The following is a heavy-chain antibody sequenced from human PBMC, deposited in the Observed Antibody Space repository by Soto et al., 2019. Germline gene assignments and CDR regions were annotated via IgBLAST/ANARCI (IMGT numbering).Heavy chain of an antibody. CDR2: TYYRSGWYN. CDR1: GDSVSSNSAA. D-gene: IGHD2-2*01. CDR3: ALSSTDGPSALFAY. Sequence: SQTLPLTCVISGDSVSSNSAAWNWIRQSPSRGLEWLGRTYYRSGWYNDYAVSVKSRISINPDTSKNQFSLQLNSVTPEDTAVYYCALSSTDGPSALFAYCGQRTLVIVSS. V-gene: IGHV6-1*01. J-gene: IGHJ4*02.